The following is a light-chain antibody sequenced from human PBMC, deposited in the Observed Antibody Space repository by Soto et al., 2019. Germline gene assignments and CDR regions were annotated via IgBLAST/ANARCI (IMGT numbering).Light chain of an antibody. J-gene: IGKJ1*01. Sequence: EIVLTQSPGTLSLSPGERATLSCRASESVSNNYLAWYQRKPGQAPRLLIYGESYRATDIPYRFSGSGSGTDFTLTIARLEAEDFAVYICQQYGGTPPTFGLGTKVEI. V-gene: IGKV3-20*01. CDR1: ESVSNNY. CDR2: GES. CDR3: QQYGGTPPT.